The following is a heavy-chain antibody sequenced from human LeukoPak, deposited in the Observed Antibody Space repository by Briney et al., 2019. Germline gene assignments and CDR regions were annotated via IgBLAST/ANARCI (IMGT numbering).Heavy chain of an antibody. D-gene: IGHD4-17*01. CDR3: ARGLYGLYASDM. J-gene: IGHJ3*02. Sequence: GGSLRLSCAPSGFTFSSYWMHWVRQAPGKGLVWVSRINTDGSGTSYADSVKGRFTISRDNAKSTLYLQMSSLRAEDTAVYYCARGLYGLYASDMWGQGTMVTVSS. V-gene: IGHV3-74*01. CDR1: GFTFSSYW. CDR2: INTDGSGT.